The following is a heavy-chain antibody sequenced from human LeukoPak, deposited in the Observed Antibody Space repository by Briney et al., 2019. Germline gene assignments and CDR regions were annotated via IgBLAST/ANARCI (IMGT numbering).Heavy chain of an antibody. CDR3: ARGEETSYYVSGGPDY. J-gene: IGHJ4*02. Sequence: ASVMVSCMASGYTFTGYFIHWVRQAPGQGLEWMGWINPNSGGTNYAQKFQGRVSMTRVTSISTAYMELSRLTSDDTAVYYCARGEETSYYVSGGPDYWGQGTLVTVSS. V-gene: IGHV1-2*02. CDR1: GYTFTGYF. CDR2: INPNSGGT. D-gene: IGHD3-10*01.